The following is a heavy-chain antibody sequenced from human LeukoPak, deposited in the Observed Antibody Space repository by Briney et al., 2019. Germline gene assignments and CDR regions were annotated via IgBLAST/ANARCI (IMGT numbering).Heavy chain of an antibody. CDR1: GFTFSSYS. Sequence: SGGSLRLSCAASGFTFSSYSMNWVRQAPGKGLEWVSSISSSSSYIYYADSVKGRFTISRDNAKNSLYLQMNRLRAEDTAVYYCARGDGGWYYFDYWGQGTLVTVSS. V-gene: IGHV3-21*01. CDR3: ARGDGGWYYFDY. J-gene: IGHJ4*02. CDR2: ISSSSSYI. D-gene: IGHD6-19*01.